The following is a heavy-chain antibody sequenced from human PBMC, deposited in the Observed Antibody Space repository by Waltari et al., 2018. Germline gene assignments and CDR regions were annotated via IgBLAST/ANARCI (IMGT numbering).Heavy chain of an antibody. CDR1: GFTFSSYW. CDR2: INSDGSST. V-gene: IGHV3-74*01. CDR3: ARGYYYDSSGYSGYFDL. J-gene: IGHJ2*01. D-gene: IGHD3-22*01. Sequence: EVQLVESGGGLVQPGGSLRLSCAASGFTFSSYWMHWVRQAQGKGLVWVSRINSDGSSTSYADSVKGRFTISRDNAKNTLYLQMNSLRAEDTAVYYCARGYYYDSSGYSGYFDLWGRGTLVTVSS.